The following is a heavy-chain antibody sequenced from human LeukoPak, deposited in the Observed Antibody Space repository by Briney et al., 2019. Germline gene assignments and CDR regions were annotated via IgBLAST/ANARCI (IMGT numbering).Heavy chain of an antibody. J-gene: IGHJ5*02. CDR1: GGSFSGYY. D-gene: IGHD5-18*01. CDR2: INHSGST. V-gene: IGHV4-34*01. Sequence: SETLSLTCAVYGGSFSGYYWSWIRQPPGKGLEWIGEINHSGSTNYNPSLKSRVTISVDTSKNQFSLRLSSVTAADTAVYYCAREGYSYAINWFDPWGQGTLVTVSS. CDR3: AREGYSYAINWFDP.